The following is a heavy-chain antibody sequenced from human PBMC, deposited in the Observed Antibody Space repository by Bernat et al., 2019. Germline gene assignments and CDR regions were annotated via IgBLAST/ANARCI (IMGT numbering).Heavy chain of an antibody. Sequence: EVQLVESGGGLVQPGGSLKLSCAASGFTFSASAMHWVRQASGRGLGWAGRIRSKGNSYATTYAASVQGRFTISRDDLKDTAYLQMNSLKTEDTAVYYCISRRYCGGDCYFDYWGQGTLVTVSS. CDR2: IRSKGNSYAT. V-gene: IGHV3-73*02. J-gene: IGHJ4*02. CDR3: ISRRYCGGDCYFDY. D-gene: IGHD2-21*01. CDR1: GFTFSASA.